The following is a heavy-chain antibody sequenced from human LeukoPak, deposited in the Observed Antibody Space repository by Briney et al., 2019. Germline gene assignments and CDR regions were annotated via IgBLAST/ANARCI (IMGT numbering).Heavy chain of an antibody. CDR3: ARRYCSSTSCYWFDP. CDR2: VNPNSGGT. V-gene: IGHV1-2*02. Sequence: ASVKVSCKAAGYSFTKYYMHWERHPPRQGLEWMGWVNPNSGGTNYAQKFQGRVTMTRDTPISTAYMELSGLRSDDTAVYYCARRYCSSTSCYWFDPWGQGTLVTVSS. CDR1: GYSFTKYY. J-gene: IGHJ5*02. D-gene: IGHD2-2*01.